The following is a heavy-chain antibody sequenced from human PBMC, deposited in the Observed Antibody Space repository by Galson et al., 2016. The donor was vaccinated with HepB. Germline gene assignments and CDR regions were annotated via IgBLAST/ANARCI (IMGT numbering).Heavy chain of an antibody. Sequence: TLSLTCTVSGGSISSGSYYWSWIRQHPGKGLEWIAYIYYSGSAYYNPSLKSRGTISADTSKNQFSLQPRSVTDADTAVYYCARARPGYCGADCSSYYYYYMDVWGQGTTVTVSS. J-gene: IGHJ6*02. CDR3: ARARPGYCGADCSSYYYYYMDV. CDR1: GGSISSGSYY. CDR2: IYYSGSA. V-gene: IGHV4-31*03. D-gene: IGHD2-21*02.